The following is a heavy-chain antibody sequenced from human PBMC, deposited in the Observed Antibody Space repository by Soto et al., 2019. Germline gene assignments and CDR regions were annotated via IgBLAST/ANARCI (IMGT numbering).Heavy chain of an antibody. CDR1: GGSITTGGRY. CDR2: IYYSGNT. CDR3: AQALVFTGGDGFDI. D-gene: IGHD1-1*01. V-gene: IGHV4-31*02. Sequence: QVRLQEWGPGLVKPSQTLSLKCSVSGGSITTGGRYWSWIRQLPGKGLEWIGDIYYSGNTYYNEYLKIRVTISVEAAKNHFSLKLSSVTAADTAVYYCAQALVFTGGDGFDIWGQGRLVTVSS. J-gene: IGHJ3*02.